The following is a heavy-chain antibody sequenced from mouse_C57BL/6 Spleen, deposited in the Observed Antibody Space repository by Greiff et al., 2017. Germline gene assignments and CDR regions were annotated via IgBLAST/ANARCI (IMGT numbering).Heavy chain of an antibody. CDR3: ARCLDGYYVDYAMDY. CDR1: GYTFTSYW. Sequence: QVQLQQPGAELVMPGASVKLSCKASGYTFTSYWMHWVKQRPGQGLEWIGEIDPSDRYTNYNQKFKGKSTLTVDKSSSTAYMQLSSLTSEDSAVYYCARCLDGYYVDYAMDYWGQGTSVTVSS. CDR2: IDPSDRYT. D-gene: IGHD2-3*01. V-gene: IGHV1-69*01. J-gene: IGHJ4*01.